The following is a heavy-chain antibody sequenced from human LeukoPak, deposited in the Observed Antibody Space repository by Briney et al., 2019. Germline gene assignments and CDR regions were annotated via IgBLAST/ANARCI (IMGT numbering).Heavy chain of an antibody. CDR1: GFTFSSYG. D-gene: IGHD6-19*01. Sequence: SGGSLRLSCAASGFTFSSYGMHWVRQAPGKGLEWVAVIWYDGSNKYYADSVKGRFTISRDNSKNTLYLQMNSLRAEDTAVYYCARDRKAVAADYWGQGTLVTVSS. CDR2: IWYDGSNK. J-gene: IGHJ4*02. CDR3: ARDRKAVAADY. V-gene: IGHV3-33*08.